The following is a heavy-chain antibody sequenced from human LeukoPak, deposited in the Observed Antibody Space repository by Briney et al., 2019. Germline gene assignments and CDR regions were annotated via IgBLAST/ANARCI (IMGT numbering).Heavy chain of an antibody. V-gene: IGHV4-34*01. Sequence: SETLSLTCAVYGGSSSGYYWSWIRQPPGKGLEWIGEINHSGSTNYNPSLKSRVTMSVDTSKNQFSLKLSSVTAADTAVYYCGYGYSYDGDREYWGQGTLVTVSS. J-gene: IGHJ4*02. CDR1: GGSSSGYY. CDR3: GYGYSYDGDREY. D-gene: IGHD5-18*01. CDR2: INHSGST.